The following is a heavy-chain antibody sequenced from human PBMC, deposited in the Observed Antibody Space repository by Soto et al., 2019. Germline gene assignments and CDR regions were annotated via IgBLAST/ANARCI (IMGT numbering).Heavy chain of an antibody. CDR3: SRDRGSEDGMDV. V-gene: IGHV3-33*01. Sequence: QVQLVESGGGVVQPGGYLRRCCAASGFTLRSYGMHWVRQARGKGLEWVAVIRHDGTKKYYSDSAGGRFTISRDNSRNTMWLQTDSLRAEDTAVYFCSRDRGSEDGMDVWGQGTTVTVSS. D-gene: IGHD3-10*01. J-gene: IGHJ6*02. CDR2: IRHDGTKK. CDR1: GFTLRSYG.